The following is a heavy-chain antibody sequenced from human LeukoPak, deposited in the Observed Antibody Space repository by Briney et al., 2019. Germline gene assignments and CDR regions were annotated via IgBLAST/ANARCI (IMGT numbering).Heavy chain of an antibody. CDR2: MNHNNGNT. D-gene: IGHD2-2*02. J-gene: IGHJ5*02. CDR3: VRDGEGAAISVNYWFDP. Sequence: ASVKVSCKASGFTFTGYDINWVRQASGQGLEWMGWMNHNNGNTGYAQKFQGRVTMTRDTSISTAYMELRGLRSEDTAVYYCVRDGEGAAISVNYWFDPWGQGTLVTVSS. CDR1: GFTFTGYD. V-gene: IGHV1-8*01.